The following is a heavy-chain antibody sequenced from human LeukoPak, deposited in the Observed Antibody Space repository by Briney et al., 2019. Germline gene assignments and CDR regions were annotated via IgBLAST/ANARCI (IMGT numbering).Heavy chain of an antibody. D-gene: IGHD6-13*01. J-gene: IGHJ4*02. CDR3: AGADSGSWDFGR. V-gene: IGHV3-9*01. CDR2: ISWNSGSI. Sequence: GGSLRLSCAASGFTFDDYAMHWVRQAPGKGLEWVSGISWNSGSIGYADSVKGRFTISRDNAKNSLYLQMNSLRADDTGVYYCAGADSGSWDFGRGAQGTLVIVSS. CDR1: GFTFDDYA.